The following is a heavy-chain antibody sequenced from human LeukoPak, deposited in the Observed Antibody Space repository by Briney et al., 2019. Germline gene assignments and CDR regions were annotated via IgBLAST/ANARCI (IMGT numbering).Heavy chain of an antibody. CDR3: ARESRGWYPGFDS. D-gene: IGHD6-19*01. CDR1: GFSLSSYG. CDR2: LSDRGGGT. Sequence: GGSLRLSCAASGFSLSSYGMTWVRQAPGKGLEWVSTLSDRGGGTYYADSVKGRFTISRDNSRSTLYLQMDSLRAEDTAVYYCARESRGWYPGFDSWGLGTPVTVSS. J-gene: IGHJ4*02. V-gene: IGHV3-23*01.